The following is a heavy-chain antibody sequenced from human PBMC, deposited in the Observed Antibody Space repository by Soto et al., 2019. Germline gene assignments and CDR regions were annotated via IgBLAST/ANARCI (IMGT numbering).Heavy chain of an antibody. V-gene: IGHV2-5*02. Sequence: QITLKESGPTLVKPTQTLTLTCTFSGFSLSTGGVGVGWIRQPPGKALEWLALVYWDDDKRYSPSLKSRLTIXKXISKNQGVRTMTNMDYVETATYYCARAQWFGDPFDYWGQGTLVTVSS. CDR2: VYWDDDK. CDR3: ARAQWFGDPFDY. CDR1: GFSLSTGGVG. D-gene: IGHD3-10*01. J-gene: IGHJ4*02.